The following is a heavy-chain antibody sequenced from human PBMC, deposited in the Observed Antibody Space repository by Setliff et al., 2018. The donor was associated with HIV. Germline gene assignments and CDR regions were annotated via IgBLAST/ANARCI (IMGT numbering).Heavy chain of an antibody. J-gene: IGHJ4*02. Sequence: SETLSLTCTVSGASISSGGYYWGWIRQHPGKGLEWIGYIYYSGSTYYNPSLKSRVSMSVDTSENQFSLKLNSVTAADTAVYYCAKTIGRYFDIFDNWGQGTLVTVSS. CDR2: IYYSGST. CDR1: GASISSGGYY. D-gene: IGHD3-9*01. V-gene: IGHV4-31*03. CDR3: AKTIGRYFDIFDN.